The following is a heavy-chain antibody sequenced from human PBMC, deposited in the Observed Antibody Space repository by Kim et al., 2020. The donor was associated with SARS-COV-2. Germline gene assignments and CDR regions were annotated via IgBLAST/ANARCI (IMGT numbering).Heavy chain of an antibody. CDR3: ARGYSSSWYQAWFDP. V-gene: IGHV4-39*07. Sequence: PALKSRVTISVDTSKNQFSLKLSSVTAADTAVYYCARGYSSSWYQAWFDPWGQGTLVTVSS. J-gene: IGHJ5*02. D-gene: IGHD6-13*01.